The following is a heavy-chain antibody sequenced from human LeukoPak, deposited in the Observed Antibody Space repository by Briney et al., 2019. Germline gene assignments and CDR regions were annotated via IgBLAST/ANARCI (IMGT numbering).Heavy chain of an antibody. CDR3: TRQIAAAGTDY. J-gene: IGHJ4*02. V-gene: IGHV4-39*01. CDR2: IHYSGST. Sequence: SETLSLTCTVSGDSIGSSSYYWGWMRQPPGKGLEWIGSIHYSGSTSYNPSLKSRVTISVDTSKNQFSLKLSSVTAADTAVYYCTRQIAAAGTDYWGQGTLVTVSS. D-gene: IGHD6-13*01. CDR1: GDSIGSSSYY.